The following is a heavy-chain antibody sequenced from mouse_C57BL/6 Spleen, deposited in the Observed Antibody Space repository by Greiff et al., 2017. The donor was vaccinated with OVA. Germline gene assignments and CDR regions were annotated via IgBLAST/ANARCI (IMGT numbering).Heavy chain of an antibody. Sequence: VQLQQSGAELARPGASVKLSCKASGYTFTSYGISWVKQRPGQGLEWIGEIYPRSGNTYYNEKFKGKATLTADKSSSTAYMELRSLTSEDSAVYFGARLRDYCGSCYCDYWGQGTTLTVSS. V-gene: IGHV1-81*01. D-gene: IGHD1-1*01. J-gene: IGHJ2*01. CDR2: IYPRSGNT. CDR1: GYTFTSYG. CDR3: ARLRDYCGSCYCDY.